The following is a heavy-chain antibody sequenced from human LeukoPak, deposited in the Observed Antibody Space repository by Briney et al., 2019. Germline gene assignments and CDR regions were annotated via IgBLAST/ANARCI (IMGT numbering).Heavy chain of an antibody. CDR3: ARVGSGSFDY. D-gene: IGHD6-19*01. CDR1: GYSISSGYY. V-gene: IGHV4-38-2*01. J-gene: IGHJ4*02. CDR2: IYHSGST. Sequence: SETLSLTCAVSGYSISSGYYWGWIRQPPGKGLEWIGSIYHSGSTYYNPSLKSRVTISVDTSKNQFSLKLISATAADTAVCYCARVGSGSFDYWGQGTLVTVSS.